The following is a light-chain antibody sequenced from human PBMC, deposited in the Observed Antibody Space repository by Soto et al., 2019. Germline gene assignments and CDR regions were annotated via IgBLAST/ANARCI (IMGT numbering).Light chain of an antibody. V-gene: IGKV3-15*01. CDR2: GAS. CDR3: QQYGSSPFT. J-gene: IGKJ3*01. CDR1: QSVRSN. Sequence: EIVMTQSPATLSVSPGDRATLSCRASQSVRSNFAWYQLKPGQAPRLLICGASTRASDIPARFSGSESGTEFTLTISSLQSADFGVYSCQQYGSSPFTFGPGTKVEIK.